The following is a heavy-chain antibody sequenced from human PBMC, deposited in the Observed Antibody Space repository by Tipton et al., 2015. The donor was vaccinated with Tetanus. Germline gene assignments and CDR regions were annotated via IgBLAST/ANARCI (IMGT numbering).Heavy chain of an antibody. CDR1: GASLRGGDYH. CDR3: EGDDYYETSLRDYYGEEV. V-gene: IGHV4-61*08. CDR2: ISGSGTS. Sequence: GLVKPSETLSLTCTVSGASLRGGDYHWSWIRQPPGKGLEWLAYISGSGTSNSNYYLRSRITMTHDTSRNQFSLKMTSVTAADTAVYFCEGDDYYETSLRDYYGEEVWGQGTTVTVSS. J-gene: IGHJ6*02. D-gene: IGHD3-16*01.